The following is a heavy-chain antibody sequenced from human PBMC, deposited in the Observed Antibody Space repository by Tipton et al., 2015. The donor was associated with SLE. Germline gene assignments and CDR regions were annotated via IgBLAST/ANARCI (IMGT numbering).Heavy chain of an antibody. D-gene: IGHD1-26*01. J-gene: IGHJ6*02. CDR1: GYTFTSYG. CDR2: ISAYNGNT. Sequence: QLVQSGAEVKKPGASVKVSCKASGYTFTSYGISWVRQAPGQGLEWMGWISAYNGNTNYAQKLQGRVTMTTDTSTSTAYMELRSRRSDDTAVYYCARDPGFIVGATYYGMDVWGQGTTVTVSS. CDR3: ARDPGFIVGATYYGMDV. V-gene: IGHV1-18*01.